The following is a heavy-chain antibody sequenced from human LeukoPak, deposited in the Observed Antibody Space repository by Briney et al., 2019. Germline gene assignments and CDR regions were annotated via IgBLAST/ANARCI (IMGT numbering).Heavy chain of an antibody. CDR3: AKSPSRIAVAAHNWFDP. J-gene: IGHJ5*02. V-gene: IGHV3-23*01. CDR1: GFTFSSYG. CDR2: ISGSGGST. D-gene: IGHD6-19*01. Sequence: GGTLRLSCAASGFTFSSYGMSWVRQAPGKGLEWVSAISGSGGSTYYADSVKGRFTISRDNSKNTLYLQMNSLRAEDTAVYYCAKSPSRIAVAAHNWFDPWGQGTLVTVSS.